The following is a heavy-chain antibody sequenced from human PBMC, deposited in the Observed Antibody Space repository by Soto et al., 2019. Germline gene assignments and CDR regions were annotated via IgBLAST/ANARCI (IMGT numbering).Heavy chain of an antibody. V-gene: IGHV3-30*18. J-gene: IGHJ4*02. D-gene: IGHD2-2*02. Sequence: GGSLRLSCAASGFTFSSYGMHWVRQAPGKGLEWVAVISYDGSKKYYADSVKCRLPISRDNSKNTLYLQMNTLRAEDTAVYYCAKTPRRYCSSTSCYTPFDYWGQETLVTVSS. CDR3: AKTPRRYCSSTSCYTPFDY. CDR2: ISYDGSKK. CDR1: GFTFSSYG.